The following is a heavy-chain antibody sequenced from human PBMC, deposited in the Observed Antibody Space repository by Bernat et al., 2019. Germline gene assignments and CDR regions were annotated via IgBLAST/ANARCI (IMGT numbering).Heavy chain of an antibody. J-gene: IGHJ4*02. CDR1: GFTFSNYA. D-gene: IGHD2-2*01. V-gene: IGHV3-30-3*01. Sequence: QVQLVESGGGVVQPGRSLRLSCAASGFTFSNYALHWVRQAPGKGLEWVAVISYDGSNKYYADSVKGRFTISRDSSKNTVSLQMNSLRAEDTAVYYCARKMFSTGTPLDYWGQGTLVTVSS. CDR3: ARKMFSTGTPLDY. CDR2: ISYDGSNK.